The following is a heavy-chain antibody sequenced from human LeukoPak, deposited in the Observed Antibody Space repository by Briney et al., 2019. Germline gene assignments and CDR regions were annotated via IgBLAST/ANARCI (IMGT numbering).Heavy chain of an antibody. J-gene: IGHJ6*03. CDR2: IYYSGST. CDR1: GGSISSGGYY. D-gene: IGHD3-3*01. CDR3: ARVTYDFWSGYGDYYYYYMDV. V-gene: IGHV4-31*03. Sequence: SETLSLTCTVSGGSISSGGYYWSWIRQHPGKGLEWIGYIYYSGSTYYNPSLKSRVTISVDTSKNQFSLKLSSVTAADTAVYYCARVTYDFWSGYGDYYYYYMDVWGKGTTVTVSS.